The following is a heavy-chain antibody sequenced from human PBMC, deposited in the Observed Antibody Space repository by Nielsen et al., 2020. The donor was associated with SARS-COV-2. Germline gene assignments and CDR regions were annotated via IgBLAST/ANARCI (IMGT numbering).Heavy chain of an antibody. CDR3: AKDDVVRGEAYDI. CDR2: TSASGAST. V-gene: IGHV3-23*01. J-gene: IGHJ3*02. D-gene: IGHD3-10*01. CDR1: GFTFNIYA. Sequence: GGSLRLSCAASGFTFNIYAMAWVRRAPGRGLEWVSGTSASGASTYYADSVKGRFSISRDNSRNTLYLQMNSLRVEDTAIYFCAKDDVVRGEAYDIWGQGTVVTVSS.